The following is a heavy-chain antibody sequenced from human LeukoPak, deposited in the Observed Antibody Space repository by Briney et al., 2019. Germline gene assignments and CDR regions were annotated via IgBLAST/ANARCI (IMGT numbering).Heavy chain of an antibody. J-gene: IGHJ4*02. CDR3: AASFGVVIIALDY. D-gene: IGHD3-3*01. V-gene: IGHV1-69*05. CDR1: GGTFSSYS. Sequence: GSSVKVSCKASGGTFSSYSISWVRQAPGQGLEWMGRIIPIFDTTNYAQKFQDRVTITTDESTSTAYMELSSLRSEDTAVYYCAASFGVVIIALDYWGQGTLVTVPS. CDR2: IIPIFDTT.